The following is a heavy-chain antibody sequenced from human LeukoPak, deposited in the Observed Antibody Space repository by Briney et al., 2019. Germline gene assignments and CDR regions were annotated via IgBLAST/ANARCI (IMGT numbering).Heavy chain of an antibody. Sequence: ASVKVSCKASGYTFTGYYMHWVRQAPGQGLEWMGIVNPGGDSTNYAQDFQGRLTLTGDTSTSTVYMELSSLRSEDTAVHYCARVRDGYNDAYDIWGQGTMVTVTS. V-gene: IGHV1-46*01. CDR1: GYTFTGYY. CDR3: ARVRDGYNDAYDI. J-gene: IGHJ3*02. CDR2: VNPGGDST. D-gene: IGHD5-24*01.